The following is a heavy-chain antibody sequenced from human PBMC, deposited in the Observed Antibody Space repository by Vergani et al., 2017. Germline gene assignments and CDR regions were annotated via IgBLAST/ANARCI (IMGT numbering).Heavy chain of an antibody. D-gene: IGHD6-13*01. CDR3: AKDISSSWIGYYYGMDV. V-gene: IGHV3-66*01. J-gene: IGHJ6*02. Sequence: EVQLVESGGGLVQPGGSLRLSCAASGFTVSSNYMSWVRQAPGKGLEWVSVIYSGGSTYYADSVKGRFTISRDNSKSTLYLQMNSLRTEDTALYYCAKDISSSWIGYYYGMDVWGQGTTVTVSS. CDR2: IYSGGST. CDR1: GFTVSSNY.